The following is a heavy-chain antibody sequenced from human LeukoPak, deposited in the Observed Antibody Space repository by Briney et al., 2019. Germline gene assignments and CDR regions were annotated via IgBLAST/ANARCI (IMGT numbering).Heavy chain of an antibody. J-gene: IGHJ4*02. Sequence: GGSLRLSCAASGFTFSSYWMSWVRQAPGKGLEWVANIKQDGSEKYYVDSVKGRFTISRDNAKNSLYLQMNSLRAEDTAVYYCARDFPKPLGRNPPAVVPAALDYWGQGTLVTVSS. D-gene: IGHD2-2*01. CDR3: ARDFPKPLGRNPPAVVPAALDY. CDR2: IKQDGSEK. CDR1: GFTFSSYW. V-gene: IGHV3-7*03.